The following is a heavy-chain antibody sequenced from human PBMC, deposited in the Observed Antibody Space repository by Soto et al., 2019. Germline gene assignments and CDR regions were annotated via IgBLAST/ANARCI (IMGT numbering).Heavy chain of an antibody. CDR1: GYSFPSYW. CDR2: IYPSDSDT. D-gene: IGHD3-22*01. V-gene: IGHV5-51*01. Sequence: GESLKISCKGSGYSFPSYWIGWVRQMPGKGLEWMGIIYPSDSDTRYSPSFQGQVTISADKSITTTYLQWSSLKASDTAMYYCARLFDDRHKGYYDSSGYYYVDYWGQGTKVTVSS. CDR3: ARLFDDRHKGYYDSSGYYYVDY. J-gene: IGHJ4*02.